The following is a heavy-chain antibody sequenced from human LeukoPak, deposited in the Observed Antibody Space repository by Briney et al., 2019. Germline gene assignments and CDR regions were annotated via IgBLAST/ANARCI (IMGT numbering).Heavy chain of an antibody. V-gene: IGHV1-18*01. J-gene: IGHJ6*01. CDR2: ISAYNGNT. D-gene: IGHD2-2*01. CDR3: AGGGYCSSTSFHSIGSYYDYGNEV. Sequence: ASVKVSCKASGYTYTSYGISWVRQAPGQGLEWMGWISAYNGNTNYAQKLQGRVTMTTDTSTSTAYMELRSLRSDDTAVYYCAGGGYCSSTSFHSIGSYYDYGNEVWGEGNPVTVSS. CDR1: GYTYTSYG.